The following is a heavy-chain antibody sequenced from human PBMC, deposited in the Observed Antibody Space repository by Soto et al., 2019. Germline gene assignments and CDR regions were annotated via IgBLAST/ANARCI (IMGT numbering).Heavy chain of an antibody. CDR2: ISGSGATT. CDR3: AKDRRAGGNYGFYSDF. V-gene: IGHV3-23*01. D-gene: IGHD1-7*01. Sequence: EVQLLESGGGLVQPGGSLRLSCAASGFTFNRYAMNWVRQAAGKGLEWVSGISGSGATTYYADSVKGRFTISRDNSKNTVYLQMNSLRAGDTALYYCAKDRRAGGNYGFYSDFWGQGALVIVSS. CDR1: GFTFNRYA. J-gene: IGHJ4*02.